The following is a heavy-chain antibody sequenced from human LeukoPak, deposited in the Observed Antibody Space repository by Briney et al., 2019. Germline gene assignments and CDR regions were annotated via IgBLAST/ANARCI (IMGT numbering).Heavy chain of an antibody. CDR2: INHSGST. CDR3: ARNKWKRDGMDV. J-gene: IGHJ6*04. CDR1: GGSFSGYY. V-gene: IGHV4-34*01. Sequence: SETLSLTCAVYGGSFSGYYWSWIRQPPGKGLEWIGEINHSGSTNYNPSLKSRVTISVDTSKNQFFLKLSSVTAADTAVYYCARNKWKRDGMDVWGKGTTVTVSS. D-gene: IGHD1-1*01.